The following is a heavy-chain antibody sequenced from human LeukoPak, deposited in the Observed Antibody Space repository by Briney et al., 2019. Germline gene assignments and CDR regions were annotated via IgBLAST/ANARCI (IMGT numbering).Heavy chain of an antibody. V-gene: IGHV1-3*01. Sequence: ASVKVSCKASGYTFTSYAMHWVRQAPGQRLEWMGWINAGNGNTKYSQKFQGRVTIARDTSASTAYMELSSLRSEDTTVYYCARDRGGTGDFDYWGQGTLVTVSS. J-gene: IGHJ4*02. CDR3: ARDRGGTGDFDY. D-gene: IGHD1-14*01. CDR1: GYTFTSYA. CDR2: INAGNGNT.